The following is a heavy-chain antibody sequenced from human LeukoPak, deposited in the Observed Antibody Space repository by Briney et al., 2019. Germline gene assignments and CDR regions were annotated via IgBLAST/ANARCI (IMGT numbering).Heavy chain of an antibody. J-gene: IGHJ5*02. CDR2: IYTSGST. CDR3: ARGGKRITMVRGVISPNWFDP. D-gene: IGHD3-10*01. CDR1: GGSISSYY. V-gene: IGHV4-4*07. Sequence: SAPLSLTYTVSGGSISSYYWSWVRRPAGKGVEWIGRIYTSGSTHYHPSLNSLVTMSLDTSKNQFSLKLSSLTAADTAVYYCARGGKRITMVRGVISPNWFDPWGQGTLVTVSS.